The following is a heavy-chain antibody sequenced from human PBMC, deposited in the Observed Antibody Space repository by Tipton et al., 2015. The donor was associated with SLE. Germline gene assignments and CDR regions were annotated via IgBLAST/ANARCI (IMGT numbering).Heavy chain of an antibody. J-gene: IGHJ6*02. CDR2: IHPSGRT. CDR3: ARHRDTSGYYHYGMDV. Sequence: TLSLTCTVSGHSISSGYYWDWVRQPPGKGLEWIGNIHPSGRTYYNPSLRSRVTISVDTSKNQFSLRLSSVTAADTAVYYCARHRDTSGYYHYGMDVWGQGSTVTVSS. V-gene: IGHV4-38-2*02. CDR1: GHSISSGYY. D-gene: IGHD3-22*01.